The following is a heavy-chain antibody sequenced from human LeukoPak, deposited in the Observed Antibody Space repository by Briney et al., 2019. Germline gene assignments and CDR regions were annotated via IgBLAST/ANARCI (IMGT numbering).Heavy chain of an antibody. D-gene: IGHD2-2*01. CDR3: AKGPRYCSSTSCYFFDY. J-gene: IGHJ4*02. V-gene: IGHV3-23*01. CDR2: ISGSGGST. Sequence: GGSLRLSCAASGFIFSSYAMSWVRQAPGKGLEWVSAISGSGGSTYYADSVKGRFTISRDNSKNTLYLQMNSLRAEDTAVYYCAKGPRYCSSTSCYFFDYWGQGTLVTVSS. CDR1: GFIFSSYA.